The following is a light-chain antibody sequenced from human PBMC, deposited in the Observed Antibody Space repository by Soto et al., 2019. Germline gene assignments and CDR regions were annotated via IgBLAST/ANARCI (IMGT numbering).Light chain of an antibody. Sequence: DIQMTQSPSTLSASVGDRVTITCRASQSVSSSLAWYQQRPGKAPILVIYKASTLETGVPSRFSGSGSGTTFTLNISSLQRDDFGTYSCQQYRSYPFTFGQGTRLENK. V-gene: IGKV1-5*03. J-gene: IGKJ5*01. CDR3: QQYRSYPFT. CDR2: KAS. CDR1: QSVSSS.